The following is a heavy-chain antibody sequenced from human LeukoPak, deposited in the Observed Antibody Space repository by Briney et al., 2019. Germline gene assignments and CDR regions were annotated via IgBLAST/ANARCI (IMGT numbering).Heavy chain of an antibody. J-gene: IGHJ4*02. CDR2: ISYDGSNK. V-gene: IGHV3-30-3*01. D-gene: IGHD2-2*01. Sequence: GRSLRLSCAASGFTFSSYAMHWVRQAPGKGLEWVAVISYDGSNKYYADSVKGRFTISRDNSKNTLYLQMNSLRAEDTAVYYCARGGRHRIWGYCSSTSCPLPFDYWGRGTLVTVSS. CDR3: ARGGRHRIWGYCSSTSCPLPFDY. CDR1: GFTFSSYA.